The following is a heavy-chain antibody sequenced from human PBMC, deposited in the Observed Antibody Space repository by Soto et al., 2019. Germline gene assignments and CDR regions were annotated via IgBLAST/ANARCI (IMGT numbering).Heavy chain of an antibody. CDR2: ISAYNGNT. J-gene: IGHJ6*02. CDR1: GYTFTSYG. D-gene: IGHD2-15*01. CDR3: ARSCSGGSCYYYGMDV. Sequence: QVQLVQSGAEVKKPGASVKVSCKASGYTFTSYGISWVRQAPGQGLEWMGGISAYNGNTNYAQKRQGRVTMTTDTATSTAYMELRSLRSDDTAVYYCARSCSGGSCYYYGMDVWGQGTTVTVSS. V-gene: IGHV1-18*01.